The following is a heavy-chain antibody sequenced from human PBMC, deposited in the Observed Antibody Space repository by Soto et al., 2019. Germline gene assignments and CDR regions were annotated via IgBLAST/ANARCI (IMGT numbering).Heavy chain of an antibody. D-gene: IGHD3-9*01. J-gene: IGHJ5*02. CDR1: GGSISSYY. CDR2: IYYSGST. Sequence: PSETLSLTCTVSGGSISSYYWSWIRQPPGKGLEWIGYIYYSGSTNYNPSLKSRVTISVDTSKNQFSLKLSSVTAADTAVYYCARICSSGLRYPFAPWGRGTLVTVSS. CDR3: ARICSSGLRYPFAP. V-gene: IGHV4-59*08.